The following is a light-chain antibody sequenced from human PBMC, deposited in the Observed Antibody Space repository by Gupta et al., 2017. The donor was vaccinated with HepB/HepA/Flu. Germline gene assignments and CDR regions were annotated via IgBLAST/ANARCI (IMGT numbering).Light chain of an antibody. CDR2: DAS. V-gene: IGKV3-11*01. Sequence: DIVLTQSPATLSVSPGERVTLSCRASQSIKSYFAWYQHKPGQAPRLLINDASNRATGIPARFSGSGSGTYSTLTISSLEPEDFAFYYCQHHDSSGTFGQGTKVEIK. CDR3: QHHDSSGT. CDR1: QSIKSY. J-gene: IGKJ1*01.